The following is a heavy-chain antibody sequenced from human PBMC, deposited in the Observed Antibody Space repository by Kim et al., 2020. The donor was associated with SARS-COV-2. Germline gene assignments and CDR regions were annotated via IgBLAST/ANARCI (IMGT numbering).Heavy chain of an antibody. Sequence: GGSLRLSCEMSGFKFERFAVHWVRQPPGKGLEWVSGLSLDSDRIGYADSVKGRFTVSRDKAKDTHYLQMDSLRIEDTAFYYCTRDLVPGGADYWGQGTLVTVSS. V-gene: IGHV3-9*01. D-gene: IGHD6-6*01. J-gene: IGHJ4*02. CDR1: GFKFERFA. CDR2: LSLDSDRI. CDR3: TRDLVPGGADY.